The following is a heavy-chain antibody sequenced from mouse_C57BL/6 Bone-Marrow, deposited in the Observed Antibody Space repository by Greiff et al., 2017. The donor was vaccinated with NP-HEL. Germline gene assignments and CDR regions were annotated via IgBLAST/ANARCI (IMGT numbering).Heavy chain of an antibody. CDR1: GYAFSSSW. Sequence: VQLVESGPELVKPGASVKISCKASGYAFSSSWMNWVKQRPGKGLEWIGRIYPGDGDTNYNGKFKGKATLTADKSSSTAYMQLSSLTSEDSAVYFCARSRYRAMDYWGQGTSVTVSS. V-gene: IGHV1-82*01. D-gene: IGHD1-3*01. CDR2: IYPGDGDT. CDR3: ARSRYRAMDY. J-gene: IGHJ4*01.